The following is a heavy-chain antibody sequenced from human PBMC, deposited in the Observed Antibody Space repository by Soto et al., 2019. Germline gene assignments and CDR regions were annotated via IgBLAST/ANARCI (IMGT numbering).Heavy chain of an antibody. CDR1: GGTFSSYA. CDR3: AKTHYYDSSYPGRGSGWFDP. Sequence: QVQLVQSGAEVKKPGSSVKVSCKASGGTFSSYAISWVRQAPGQGLEWMGGIIPIFGTANYAQKFQGRVTITADESTSTAYMELSSLRSEDTAVYYCAKTHYYDSSYPGRGSGWFDPWGQGTLVTVSS. J-gene: IGHJ5*02. D-gene: IGHD3-22*01. CDR2: IIPIFGTA. V-gene: IGHV1-69*01.